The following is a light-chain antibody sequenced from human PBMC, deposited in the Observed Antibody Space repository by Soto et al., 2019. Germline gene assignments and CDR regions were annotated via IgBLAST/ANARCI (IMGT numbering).Light chain of an antibody. V-gene: IGKV1-5*03. CDR1: QSISSW. CDR2: EAS. J-gene: IGKJ1*01. CDR3: QHYKESST. Sequence: DIQMTQSPSTLSASVGDRVTITCRASQSISSWLAWYQQKPGKAPKLLIDEASSSEIGVPPRFSGSGFGTEFTLTISSLQPDDFATYYCQHYKESSTFGQGTRLEIK.